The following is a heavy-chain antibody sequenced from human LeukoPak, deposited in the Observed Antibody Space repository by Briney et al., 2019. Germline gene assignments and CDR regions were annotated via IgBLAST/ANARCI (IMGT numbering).Heavy chain of an antibody. CDR3: VKEGDYYYYYMDV. J-gene: IGHJ6*03. Sequence: GGSLRLSCAASGFTFSSYGMHWVRQAPGKGLEWVAFIRYDGSNKYYADSVKGRFTISRDNSKNTLYLQMNSLRAEDTAVYYCVKEGDYYYYYMDVWGKGTTVTVSS. CDR1: GFTFSSYG. V-gene: IGHV3-30*02. CDR2: IRYDGSNK. D-gene: IGHD1-26*01.